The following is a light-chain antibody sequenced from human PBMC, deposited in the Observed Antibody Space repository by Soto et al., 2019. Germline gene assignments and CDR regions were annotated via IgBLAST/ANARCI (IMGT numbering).Light chain of an antibody. CDR1: QSIRHY. CDR3: QHHNSYSQT. Sequence: DIQMTQSPPTLSASVGDRVTITCRASQSIRHYLAWYQQMPGKAPKLLIYGASTLQSGVPTRFRRSGSGTEFTLTISSLQPDDFGTYFCQHHNSYSQTFGQGTKVEIK. CDR2: GAS. J-gene: IGKJ1*01. V-gene: IGKV1-5*01.